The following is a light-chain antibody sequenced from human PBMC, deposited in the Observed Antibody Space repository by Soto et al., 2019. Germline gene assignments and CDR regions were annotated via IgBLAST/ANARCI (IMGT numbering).Light chain of an antibody. CDR1: QSISSY. CDR3: QQYGTSEII. J-gene: IGKJ5*01. V-gene: IGKV1-39*01. Sequence: DIQMTQSPSSLSASVGDRVTITCRASQSISSYLNWYQQKPGKAPKLLIYDTSSRASGIPDRFSGSGSGTDFTLTISRLETEDFAVFYCQQYGTSEIIFGQGTRLEIK. CDR2: DTS.